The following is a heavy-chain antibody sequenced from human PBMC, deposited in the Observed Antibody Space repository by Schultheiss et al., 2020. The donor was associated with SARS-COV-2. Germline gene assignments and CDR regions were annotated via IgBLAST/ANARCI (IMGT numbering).Heavy chain of an antibody. CDR1: GFTFSSYA. J-gene: IGHJ4*02. CDR2: ISSSGSTI. CDR3: ARVRRSCDY. Sequence: GGSLRLSCAASGFTFSSYAISWVRQAPGKGLEWVSYISSSGSTIYYADSVKGRFTISRDNAKNSLYLQMNSLRAEDTAVYYCARVRRSCDYWGQGTLVTVSS. V-gene: IGHV3-48*03.